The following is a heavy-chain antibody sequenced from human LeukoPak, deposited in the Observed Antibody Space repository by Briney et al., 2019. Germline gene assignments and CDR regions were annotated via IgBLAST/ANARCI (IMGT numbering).Heavy chain of an antibody. D-gene: IGHD5-12*01. CDR3: TSPGYSGYDSAKVYYYYYMDV. CDR2: IRSKANSYAT. V-gene: IGHV3-73*01. Sequence: PGGSLRLSCAASGFNFSASAIHWVRQAAGKGLEWVGRIRSKANSYATAYAASVKGRFTISRDDSKNTAYLQMNSLKTEDTAVYYCTSPGYSGYDSAKVYYYYYMDVWGKGTTVTISS. J-gene: IGHJ6*03. CDR1: GFNFSASA.